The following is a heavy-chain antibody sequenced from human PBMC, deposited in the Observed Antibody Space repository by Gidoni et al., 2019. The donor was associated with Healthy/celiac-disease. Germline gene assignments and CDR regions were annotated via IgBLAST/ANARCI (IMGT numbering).Heavy chain of an antibody. CDR2: ISAYNGNT. D-gene: IGHD4-17*01. CDR3: AMRRYGDYDAFDI. V-gene: IGHV1-18*01. Sequence: QVQLVQSGAEVKKPGASVKVSCNASGYTFTSYGISWVRQAPGQGLEWMGWISAYNGNTNYAQKLQSRVTMTTDTSTSTADMELRSLRSDDTAVYYCAMRRYGDYDAFDIWGQGTMVTVSS. J-gene: IGHJ3*02. CDR1: GYTFTSYG.